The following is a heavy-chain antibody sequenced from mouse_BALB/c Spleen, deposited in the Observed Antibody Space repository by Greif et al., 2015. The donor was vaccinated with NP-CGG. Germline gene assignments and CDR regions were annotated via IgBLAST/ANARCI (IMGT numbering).Heavy chain of an antibody. J-gene: IGHJ4*01. CDR2: IYPGNGDT. Sequence: QQSGAELVKPGASVKMSCKASGYTFTSYNTHWVKQTPGQGLEWIGAIYPGNGDTSYNQKFKGKATLTADKSSSTPYMQLSSLTSEDSAVYYCAREEGHLIYYAMDYWGQGTSVTVSS. CDR3: AREEGHLIYYAMDY. CDR1: GYTFTSYN. V-gene: IGHV1-12*01.